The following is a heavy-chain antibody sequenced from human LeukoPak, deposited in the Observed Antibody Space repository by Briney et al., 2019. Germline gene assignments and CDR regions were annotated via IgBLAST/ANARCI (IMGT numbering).Heavy chain of an antibody. CDR2: ISSSGSDI. D-gene: IGHD4-23*01. Sequence: GGSLRLSCAASGFSFSSFGMSWVRQAPGKGLEWVSYISSSGSDIYYADSVKGRFTISRDNAKNSLYLHMNSLRAEDTAVYYCARDYGGSSPFDYWGQGTLVTVSS. CDR1: GFSFSSFG. CDR3: ARDYGGSSPFDY. J-gene: IGHJ4*02. V-gene: IGHV3-21*05.